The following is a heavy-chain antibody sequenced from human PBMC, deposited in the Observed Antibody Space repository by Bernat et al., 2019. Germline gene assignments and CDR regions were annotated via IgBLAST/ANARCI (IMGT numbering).Heavy chain of an antibody. D-gene: IGHD2-2*01. J-gene: IGHJ6*04. V-gene: IGHV4-39*07. CDR2: VYSSGST. CDR3: ARGLGCSSTSCHPRSSNYDELSQLVDV. CDR1: AGSISSNNYF. Sequence: GPGLVKPSETLSLTCTVSAGSISSNNYFWGWIREPPGKGLEWIGSVYSSGSTYYNPSFKGRVTISVDTSKNQFSLKLSSVTAADTAVYYCARGLGCSSTSCHPRSSNYDELSQLVDVWGKGTTVTVSS.